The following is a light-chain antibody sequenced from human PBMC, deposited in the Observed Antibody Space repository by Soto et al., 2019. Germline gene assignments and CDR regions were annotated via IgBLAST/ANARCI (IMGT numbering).Light chain of an antibody. J-gene: IGKJ4*01. CDR3: QQYHNFPGT. Sequence: DIQMTQSPSSLSVSVGDRVTITCQASQDLANYLNWYQQKPGKAPKLLIFDALNSETGVPSRFRGSGSGTHYTLTITSLQSEDAATSYCQQYHNFPGTFGGGTKVEI. V-gene: IGKV1-33*01. CDR1: QDLANY. CDR2: DAL.